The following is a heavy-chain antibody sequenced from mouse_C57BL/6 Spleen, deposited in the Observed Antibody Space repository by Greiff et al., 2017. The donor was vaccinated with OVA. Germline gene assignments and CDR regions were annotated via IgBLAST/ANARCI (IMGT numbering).Heavy chain of an antibody. CDR3: AREREYDVNYAMDY. CDR1: GYTFTSYW. CDR2: IYPGSGST. V-gene: IGHV1-55*01. J-gene: IGHJ4*01. Sequence: QVQLQQPGAELVKPGASVKMSCKASGYTFTSYWITWVKQRPGQGLEWIGDIYPGSGSTNYNEKFKSKATLTVDTSSSTAYMQLSSLTSEDSAVYYCAREREYDVNYAMDYWGQGTSVTVSS. D-gene: IGHD2-14*01.